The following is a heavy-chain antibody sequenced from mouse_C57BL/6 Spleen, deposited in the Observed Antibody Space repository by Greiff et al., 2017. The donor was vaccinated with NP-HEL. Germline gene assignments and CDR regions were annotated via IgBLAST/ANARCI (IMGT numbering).Heavy chain of an antibody. D-gene: IGHD2-4*01. CDR2: IYPGNSDT. V-gene: IGHV1-5*01. J-gene: IGHJ3*01. CDR3: TRKFLYDYDEAWFAY. CDR1: GYTFTSYW. Sequence: DVQLQESGTVLARPGASVKMSCKTSGYTFTSYWMHWVKQRPGQGLEWIGAIYPGNSDTSYNQKFKGKAKLTALTSASTAYTELSSLSNEDSAVYYCTRKFLYDYDEAWFAYWGQGTLVTVSA.